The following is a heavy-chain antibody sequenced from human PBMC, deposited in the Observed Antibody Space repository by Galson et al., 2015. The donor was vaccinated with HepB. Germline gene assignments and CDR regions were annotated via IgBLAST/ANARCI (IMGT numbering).Heavy chain of an antibody. CDR1: GGTFSSYA. Sequence: SVKVSCKASGGTFSSYAISWVRQAPGQGLEWMGGIIPIFGTANYAQKFQGRVTITADESTSTAYMELSSLRSEDTAVYYCARGYYDSSGSYYYGMDVWGQGTTVTVSS. CDR2: IIPIFGTA. V-gene: IGHV1-69*13. J-gene: IGHJ6*02. D-gene: IGHD3-22*01. CDR3: ARGYYDSSGSYYYGMDV.